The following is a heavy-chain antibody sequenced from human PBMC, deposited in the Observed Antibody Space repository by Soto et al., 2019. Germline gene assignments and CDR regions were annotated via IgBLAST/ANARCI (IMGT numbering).Heavy chain of an antibody. D-gene: IGHD3-22*01. V-gene: IGHV1-3*04. CDR3: ARDWTHYDSSGPGDY. Sequence: ASVKVSCKASGYTFTMYPMHCVLQSPLQGRDWMGWINTGNGDTRYSQKFQGRVTITRDTSAITAYMELSSLRSEDTAVYYCARDWTHYDSSGPGDYWGQGTLVTVSS. CDR2: INTGNGDT. J-gene: IGHJ4*02. CDR1: GYTFTMYP.